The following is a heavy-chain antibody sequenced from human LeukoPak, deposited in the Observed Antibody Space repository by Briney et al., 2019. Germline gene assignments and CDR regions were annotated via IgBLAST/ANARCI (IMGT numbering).Heavy chain of an antibody. D-gene: IGHD3-16*02. Sequence: SETLSLTCAVYGGSFSGYYWSWIRQPPGKGLEWIGYIYYSGSTNYNPSLKSRVTISVDTSKNQFSLKLSSVTAADTAVYYCARESYFFDYWGQGTLVTVSS. J-gene: IGHJ4*02. CDR2: IYYSGST. V-gene: IGHV4-59*01. CDR1: GGSFSGYY. CDR3: ARESYFFDY.